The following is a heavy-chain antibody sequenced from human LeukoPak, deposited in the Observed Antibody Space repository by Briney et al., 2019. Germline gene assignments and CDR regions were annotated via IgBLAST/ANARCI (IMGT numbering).Heavy chain of an antibody. Sequence: GGSLRLSCTASGFTFSSYAMSWVRQAPGKGLEWVSAISGSGGSTYCADSVKGRFTISRDNSKNTLYLQMSSLRAEDTAVYYCAKDSPDYYDSSGYASDYWGQGTLVTVSS. J-gene: IGHJ4*02. CDR1: GFTFSSYA. CDR3: AKDSPDYYDSSGYASDY. V-gene: IGHV3-23*01. CDR2: ISGSGGST. D-gene: IGHD3-22*01.